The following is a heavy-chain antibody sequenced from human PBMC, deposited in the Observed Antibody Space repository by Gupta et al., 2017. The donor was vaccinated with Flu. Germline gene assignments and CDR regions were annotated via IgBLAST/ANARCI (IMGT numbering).Heavy chain of an antibody. Sequence: QVQLVQSGAEVKKPGASVKVSCKASGYPFTNYGLHWVRQTPGQRLEWMGWINAGNGDTKYSQNFQGRVTITRDTSASIGYMELSSLRSEDTAVYYCAREAGFCSSTSCPLFYWGQGTLVTVSS. CDR2: INAGNGDT. D-gene: IGHD2-2*01. CDR3: AREAGFCSSTSCPLFY. CDR1: GYPFTNYG. V-gene: IGHV1-3*01. J-gene: IGHJ4*02.